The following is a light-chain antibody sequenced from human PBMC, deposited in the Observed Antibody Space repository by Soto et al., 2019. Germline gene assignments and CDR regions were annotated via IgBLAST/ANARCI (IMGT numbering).Light chain of an antibody. CDR1: QNIIFY. Sequence: DVQVTQNTYSLSASVGDRFTITCRASQNIIFYLNWYQQKPGKAPKLLIYAASNLQSGVPSRFSGSGSGTDFTLTISSLQPEDFATYYCQQSYSMPGPFGQGTKVDIK. CDR3: QQSYSMPGP. J-gene: IGKJ1*01. CDR2: AAS. V-gene: IGKV1-39*01.